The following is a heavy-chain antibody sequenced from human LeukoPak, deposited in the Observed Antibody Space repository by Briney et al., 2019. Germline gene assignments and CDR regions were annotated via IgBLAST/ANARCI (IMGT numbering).Heavy chain of an antibody. CDR3: XXXXXXXYSSKRGVDY. CDR1: GFTFGDYA. D-gene: IGHD5-18*01. V-gene: IGHV3-49*03. CDR2: IRDRAHGGTT. Sequence: GGSLRLSCATSGFTFGDYAISWFRQAPGKGLEWVSFIRDRAHGGTTEYAASVKGRFTISKDDSNSIVHLQMNSLKIEDTAVXXXXXXXXXXYSSKRGVDYWGQGTLVTVSS. J-gene: IGHJ4*02.